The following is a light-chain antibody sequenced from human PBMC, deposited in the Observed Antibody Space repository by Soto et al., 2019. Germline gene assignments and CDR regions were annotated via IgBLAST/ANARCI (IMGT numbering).Light chain of an antibody. CDR1: QSVSSN. CDR3: QQYNNSPPWGT. CDR2: GAS. Sequence: EIVMTQSPATLSVSPGARATLSCRASQSVSSNLAWYQQKPGQAPRLLIYGASTRATGIPARFSGSGSGTEFTLAISGLQSEDCVVYYCQQYNNSPPWGTFGKGTKVEIK. J-gene: IGKJ1*01. V-gene: IGKV3-15*01.